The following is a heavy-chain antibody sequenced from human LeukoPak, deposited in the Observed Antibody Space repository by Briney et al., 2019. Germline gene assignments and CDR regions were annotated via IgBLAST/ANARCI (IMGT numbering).Heavy chain of an antibody. CDR2: IKQDGSEK. V-gene: IGHV3-7*03. D-gene: IGHD2-15*01. J-gene: IGHJ4*02. CDR1: GFTFSTFA. CDR3: ARDHGRYCSGGSCYFGGFFEY. Sequence: PGGSLRLSCAASGFTFSTFAMSWVRQDPGRGLEWVANIKQDGSEKYYVDSVKGRFTISRDNAKNSLYLRMNSLRAEDTAVYYCARDHGRYCSGGSCYFGGFFEYWGQGTLGTVSS.